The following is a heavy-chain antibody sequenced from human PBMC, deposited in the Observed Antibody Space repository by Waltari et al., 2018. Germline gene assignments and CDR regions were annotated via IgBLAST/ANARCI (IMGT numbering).Heavy chain of an antibody. J-gene: IGHJ4*02. V-gene: IGHV4-39*07. CDR1: GDSVSSSSYY. CDR3: ARETSSEKGFDY. Sequence: QLQLQESGPRLVKASETLSLTCTVSGDSVSSSSYYWGWIRQPPGKGREWIGGIYSTGDPFQNPSLKSRVSISIDTYKNQFSLRLRSVTAADTAVYYCARETSSEKGFDYWGQGTLVTVSP. CDR2: IYSTGDP. D-gene: IGHD3-10*01.